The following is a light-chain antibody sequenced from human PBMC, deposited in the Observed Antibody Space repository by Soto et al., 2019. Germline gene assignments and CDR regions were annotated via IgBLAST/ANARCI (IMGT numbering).Light chain of an antibody. CDR3: QQRDIWPWT. CDR1: QSVSSY. CDR2: DAS. Sequence: EIVLTQSPATLSLSPGERATLSCRASQSVSSYLAWYQQKPGQAPRLLMYDASKRATGIPARFSGSGSGTDFTLTISSPEPEDFAVYYCQQRDIWPWTFGQGTKVDIK. J-gene: IGKJ1*01. V-gene: IGKV3-11*01.